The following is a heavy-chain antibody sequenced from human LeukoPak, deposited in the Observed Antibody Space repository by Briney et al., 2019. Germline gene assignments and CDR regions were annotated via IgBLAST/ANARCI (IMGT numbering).Heavy chain of an antibody. J-gene: IGHJ4*02. D-gene: IGHD5-12*01. CDR3: AKCGNSGCHLIDY. CDR2: ISGRTGST. CDR1: GFTFSTNA. V-gene: IGHV3-23*01. Sequence: GGSLRLSCAASGFTFSTNAMSWVRQAPGKGLEWVSAISGRTGSTYYSDSVKGRFTISRDNSKSTLYLQMDSLRAEDTAVCYCAKCGNSGCHLIDYWGQGTLVTVSS.